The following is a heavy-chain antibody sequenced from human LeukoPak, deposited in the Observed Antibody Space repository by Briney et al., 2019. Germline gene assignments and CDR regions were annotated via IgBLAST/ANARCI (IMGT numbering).Heavy chain of an antibody. CDR2: INPKSGGT. J-gene: IGHJ4*02. D-gene: IGHD3-22*01. Sequence: GSVKDSCKASRYTFTGYYMHWVRQAPGQGLEGMGWINPKSGGTNYAQKFQGRVTLTRDTSISTAYMELSRLRSDDTAVYYCARVFYYDSSGPFDYWGQGTLVTVSS. CDR1: RYTFTGYY. CDR3: ARVFYYDSSGPFDY. V-gene: IGHV1-2*02.